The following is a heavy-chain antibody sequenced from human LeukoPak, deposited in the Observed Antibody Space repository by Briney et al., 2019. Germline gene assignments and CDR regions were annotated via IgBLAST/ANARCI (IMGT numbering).Heavy chain of an antibody. CDR2: DYYSGCS. V-gene: IGHV4-39*02. CDR3: TRRREGSAYRDY. Sequence: ASETLSLTCTVSSGSSSSSGYYWRWIRQPPGKVLGWIGNDYYSGCSYYLQALMSRVTISVDTTNNHFSRNLRSVAAADYAVYYCTRRREGSAYRDYWGQGTLVTVSP. D-gene: IGHD1-26*01. J-gene: IGHJ4*02. CDR1: SGSSSSSGYY.